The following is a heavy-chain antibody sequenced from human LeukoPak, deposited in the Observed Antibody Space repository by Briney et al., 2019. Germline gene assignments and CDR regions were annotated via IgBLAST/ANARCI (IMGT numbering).Heavy chain of an antibody. CDR3: ARELNYYDSSGYFPLTDY. CDR2: IYTSGST. V-gene: IGHV4-4*07. D-gene: IGHD3-22*01. Sequence: PSETLSLTCTVSGGSISSYYWSWIRQPAGKGLEWIGLIYTSGSTNYNPSLKSRVTVSVDTSKNQFSLKLSSVTAADTAVYYCARELNYYDSSGYFPLTDYWGQGTLVTVSS. CDR1: GGSISSYY. J-gene: IGHJ4*02.